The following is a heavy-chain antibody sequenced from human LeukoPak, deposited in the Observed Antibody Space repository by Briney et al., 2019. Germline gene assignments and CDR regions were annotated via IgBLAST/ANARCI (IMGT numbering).Heavy chain of an antibody. J-gene: IGHJ4*02. CDR3: VRNPVGGSTIFDC. CDR2: TYYRSKWYY. CDR1: GDSVSSNSAA. V-gene: IGHV6-1*01. D-gene: IGHD1-26*01. Sequence: SQTLSLTCVISGDSVSSNSAAWDWIRQSPSRGLEWLGRTYYRSKWYYDYSVAVKSRVTINPDTSKNQFSLQLSSVTPEDTAVYYCVRNPVGGSTIFDCWGQGTLVTVSS.